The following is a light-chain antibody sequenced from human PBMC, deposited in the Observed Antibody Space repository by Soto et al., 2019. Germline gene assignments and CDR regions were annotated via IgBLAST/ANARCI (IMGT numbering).Light chain of an antibody. CDR2: AAS. V-gene: IGKV1-39*01. Sequence: DIQMTQSPSSLSASVGDRVTITCRASQSIRNYLNWYQQKPGKAPKLLILAASSLQSGVPSTFSGSGSGTDFTLTISSLQPEDFATYFCQQSYTTPLTFGGGTKVEIK. J-gene: IGKJ4*01. CDR3: QQSYTTPLT. CDR1: QSIRNY.